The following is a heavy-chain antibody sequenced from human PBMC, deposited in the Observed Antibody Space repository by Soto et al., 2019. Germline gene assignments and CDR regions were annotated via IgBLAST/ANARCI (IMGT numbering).Heavy chain of an antibody. CDR3: ATSRDGYNYYYYGMDV. CDR2: IDPSDSYT. D-gene: IGHD5-12*01. V-gene: IGHV5-10-1*01. Sequence: TDSWRGLGDSCTGVCISCVRQMPGKGLEWMGRIDPSDSYTNYSPSFQGHVTISADKSISTAYLQWSSLKASDTAMYYCATSRDGYNYYYYGMDVWGQGTTVTVSS. CDR1: GDSCTGVC. J-gene: IGHJ6*02.